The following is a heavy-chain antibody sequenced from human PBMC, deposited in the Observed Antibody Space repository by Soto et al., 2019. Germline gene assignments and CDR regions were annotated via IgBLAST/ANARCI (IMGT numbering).Heavy chain of an antibody. J-gene: IGHJ5*02. CDR3: ARDFHYNWNYRGWFDP. CDR1: GFTFSSYG. V-gene: IGHV3-21*01. Sequence: EVQLVESGGGLVKPGGSLRLSCAASGFTFSSYGMNWVRQAPGKGLEWVSSISSSSSSIYYADSVKGRFTISRDNAKNSLYLQMNSLRAEDTAVYYCARDFHYNWNYRGWFDPWGQGTLVTVSS. CDR2: ISSSSSSI. D-gene: IGHD1-7*01.